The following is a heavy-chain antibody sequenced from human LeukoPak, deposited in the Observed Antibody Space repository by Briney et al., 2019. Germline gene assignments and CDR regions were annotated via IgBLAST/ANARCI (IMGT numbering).Heavy chain of an antibody. J-gene: IGHJ4*02. Sequence: GGSLRLSCAASGFTFSSYAMSWVRQAPGKRLEWVSAISGSGGSTYYADSVKGRFTISRDNSKNTLYLQMNSLRAEDTAVYYCAKALMGYGSSDFDYWGQGTLVTVSS. D-gene: IGHD3-10*01. CDR3: AKALMGYGSSDFDY. CDR2: ISGSGGST. CDR1: GFTFSSYA. V-gene: IGHV3-23*01.